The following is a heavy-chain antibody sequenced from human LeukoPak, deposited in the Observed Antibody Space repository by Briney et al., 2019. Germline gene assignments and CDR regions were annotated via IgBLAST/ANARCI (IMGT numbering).Heavy chain of an antibody. CDR3: ARDGYGDAFDI. V-gene: IGHV1-69*04. J-gene: IGHJ3*02. Sequence: SVKVSCKASGGTFSSYAISWVRQAPGQGLEWMGRIIPILSIANYAQKLQGRVTITADKSTSTAYMELSSLRSEDTAVYYCARDGYGDAFDIWGQGTMVTVSS. D-gene: IGHD6-13*01. CDR2: IIPILSIA. CDR1: GGTFSSYA.